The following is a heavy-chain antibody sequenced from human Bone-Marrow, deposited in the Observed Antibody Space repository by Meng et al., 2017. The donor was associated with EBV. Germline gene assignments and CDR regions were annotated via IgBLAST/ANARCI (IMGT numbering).Heavy chain of an antibody. V-gene: IGHV3-23*01. CDR1: GFTFSSYA. D-gene: IGHD1-26*01. Sequence: EVQLLESGGGWVQPXGSLGPSCAASGFTFSSYAMSWVRQAPGKGLEWVSAISGSGGSTYYADSVKGRFTISRDNSKNTLYLQMNSLRPEDTAVYYCANGREGANDYWGKGTLVTVSS. CDR2: ISGSGGST. CDR3: ANGREGANDY. J-gene: IGHJ4*02.